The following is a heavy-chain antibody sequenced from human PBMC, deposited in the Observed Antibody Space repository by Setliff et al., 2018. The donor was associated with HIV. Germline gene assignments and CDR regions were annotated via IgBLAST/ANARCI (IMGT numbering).Heavy chain of an antibody. CDR2: IYHTGYM. CDR1: GGPLSSDNW. J-gene: IGHJ4*02. CDR3: AAFFVTPLTTQDF. V-gene: IGHV4-4*02. Sequence: PSETLSLTCAVSGGPLSSDNWWTGVRQPPGKGLEWIGEIYHTGYMNYNPSLKSRVTMSRDTSTNQFSLKVSSVTAADTAIYYCAAFFVTPLTTQDFWGQGTLVTVSS. D-gene: IGHD4-17*01.